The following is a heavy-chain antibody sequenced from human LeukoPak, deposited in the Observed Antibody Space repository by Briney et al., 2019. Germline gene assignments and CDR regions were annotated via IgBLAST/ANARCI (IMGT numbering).Heavy chain of an antibody. CDR3: ARVPGSGWYFP. D-gene: IGHD6-19*01. CDR2: INSDGSST. V-gene: IGHV3-74*01. Sequence: PGGSLRLSCAASGFTFSNSWMHWVRQAPGKGLVWVSRINSDGSSTSYANSVKGRFTISRDNAKNTLYLQMNSLRAEDTAVCYCARVPGSGWYFPWGQGTLVTVSS. CDR1: GFTFSNSW. J-gene: IGHJ4*02.